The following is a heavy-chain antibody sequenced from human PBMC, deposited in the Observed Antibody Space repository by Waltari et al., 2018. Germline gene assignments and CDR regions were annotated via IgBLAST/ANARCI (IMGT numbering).Heavy chain of an antibody. CDR1: GYTFTNYD. V-gene: IGHV1-8*03. CDR3: ARTSSGHYRRVPFDY. Sequence: QVQLVQSGAEVKKPGASVRVSCRASGYTFTNYDIDWVRQATGQGHEWMGWLNPFSPKSGYTQHFQGRVTITRNTSISTAYMEVSSLTSEDTAGYYCARTSSGHYRRVPFDYWGQGTLFIVSS. CDR2: LNPFSPKS. J-gene: IGHJ4*02. D-gene: IGHD3-3*01.